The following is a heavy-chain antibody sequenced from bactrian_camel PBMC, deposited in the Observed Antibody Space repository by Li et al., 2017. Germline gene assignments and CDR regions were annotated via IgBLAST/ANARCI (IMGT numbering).Heavy chain of an antibody. V-gene: IGHV3S54*01. J-gene: IGHJ4*01. CDR1: GHRYSRNV. CDR3: AEGRGSRGEHCYSLNY. Sequence: HVQLVESGGGSVQAGGSLRLSCVISGHRYSRNVVGWFRQAPGREREGVAGLYTSGGGTYYGDSVKGRFTISQDNAKNTVYLQMNNLQPEDTAMYYCAEGRGSRGEHCYSLNYWGQGTQVTVS. CDR2: LYTSGGGT. D-gene: IGHD6*01.